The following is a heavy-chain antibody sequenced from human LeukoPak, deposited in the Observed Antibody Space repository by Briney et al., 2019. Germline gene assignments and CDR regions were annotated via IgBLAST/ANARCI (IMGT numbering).Heavy chain of an antibody. CDR1: GFTFDDYA. D-gene: IGHD5-12*01. CDR2: ITWNSGIK. CDR3: ARDRATDTLD. Sequence: GGSLRLSCAASGFTFDDYAMYWVRQAPGKGLEWVSGITWNSGIKDYADSVKGRFTISRDNAKNSLYLQMNSLRSEDTAVYYCARDRATDTLDWGQGTLVTVSS. V-gene: IGHV3-9*01. J-gene: IGHJ4*02.